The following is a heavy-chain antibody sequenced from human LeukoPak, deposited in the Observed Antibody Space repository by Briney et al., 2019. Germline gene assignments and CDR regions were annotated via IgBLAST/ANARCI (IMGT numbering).Heavy chain of an antibody. D-gene: IGHD2-2*02. CDR3: AKSDCTSTSCYTIDY. V-gene: IGHV3-23*01. J-gene: IGHJ4*02. CDR1: GFTFSNFA. CDR2: INDSGGGT. Sequence: GGSLRLSCAASGFTFSNFAMTWVRQAPGKGLEWVSVINDSGGGTSYADFGEGRFTIYRDNSKNTLYLQMNSLRAEDTAVYYCAKSDCTSTSCYTIDYWGQGTLVTVSS.